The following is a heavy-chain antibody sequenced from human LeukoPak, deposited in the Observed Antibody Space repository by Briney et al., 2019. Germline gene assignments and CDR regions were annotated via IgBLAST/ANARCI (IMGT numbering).Heavy chain of an antibody. D-gene: IGHD1-7*01. CDR3: ATKTGTTTYYFDY. J-gene: IGHJ4*02. V-gene: IGHV1-24*01. CDR2: FDPEDGET. Sequence: ASVTVSCKVSGYTLTELSMHWVRQAPGKGLEWMGGFDPEDGETIYAQKFQGRVTMTEDTSTDTAYMELSSLRSEDTAVYYCATKTGTTTYYFDYWGQGTLVTVSS. CDR1: GYTLTELS.